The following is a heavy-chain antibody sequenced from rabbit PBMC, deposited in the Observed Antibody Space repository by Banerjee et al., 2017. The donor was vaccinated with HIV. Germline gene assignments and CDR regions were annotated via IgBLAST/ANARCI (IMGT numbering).Heavy chain of an antibody. CDR3: ARDLAGVIGWNFNL. Sequence: QQQLEESGGGLVKPEGSLTLSCKASGIDFSRCGISWVRRAPGKGLEWIACINTSSGNTVYASWAKGRFTISKTSSTTVTLQMTSLTAADTATYFCARDLAGVIGWNFNLWAQAPWSPS. CDR2: INTSSGNT. V-gene: IGHV1S45*01. CDR1: GIDFSRCG. D-gene: IGHD4-1*01. J-gene: IGHJ4*01.